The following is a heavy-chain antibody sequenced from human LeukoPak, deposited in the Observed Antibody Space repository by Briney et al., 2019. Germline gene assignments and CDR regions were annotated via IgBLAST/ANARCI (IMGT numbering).Heavy chain of an antibody. CDR1: GGSISSYY. V-gene: IGHV4-59*01. CDR2: IYYSGST. CDR3: ARGNWNYARNFDY. Sequence: SETLSLTCTVSGGSISSYYWSWIRQPPGKGLEWIGYIYYSGSTNYNPSLKSRVTISVDTSKNQFSLKLSSVTAADTAVYYCARGNWNYARNFDYWGRGTLVTVSS. D-gene: IGHD1-7*01. J-gene: IGHJ4*02.